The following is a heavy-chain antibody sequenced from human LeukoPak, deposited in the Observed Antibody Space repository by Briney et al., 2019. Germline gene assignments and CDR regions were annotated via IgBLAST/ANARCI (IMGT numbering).Heavy chain of an antibody. CDR2: IYWDDDK. CDR3: ARRAGGSSFDF. J-gene: IGHJ4*02. D-gene: IGHD3-10*01. V-gene: IGHV2-5*02. CDR1: GFSLSTSEMG. Sequence: SGPTLVKPTQTLTLTCSLSGFSLSTSEMGVGWIRQPPGKALEWLAIIYWDDDKRYSPSLKSRLTITKDTSKDQVVLTMSNMDPVDTATYYCARRAGGSSFDFWGPGTLVTVSS.